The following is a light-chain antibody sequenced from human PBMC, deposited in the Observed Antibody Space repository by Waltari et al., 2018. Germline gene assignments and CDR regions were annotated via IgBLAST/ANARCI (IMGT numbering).Light chain of an antibody. CDR2: QVN. CDR3: CSYARYSTPSWI. CDR1: SSDVGAYDF. J-gene: IGLJ2*01. V-gene: IGLV2-23*02. Sequence: QSALTQPASVSGSPGQSITISCTGTSSDVGAYDFFSLYQRYPGKGPKLLLSQVNKRPSGVSTRFSCSRSGNTASLTISGLQAEDEADYFCCSYARYSTPSWIFGGGTKLTVL.